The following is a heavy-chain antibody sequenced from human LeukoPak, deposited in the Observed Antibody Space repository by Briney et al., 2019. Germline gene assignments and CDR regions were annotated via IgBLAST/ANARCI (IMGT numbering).Heavy chain of an antibody. CDR2: IYVTGNYI. V-gene: IGHV3-21*06. Sequence: GGSLRLSCATSGFTFNRFSFRWVRQAPGKVLEWFASIYVTGNYINYADSVKGRVTISRDNAKNSVYLQMNSLRAEDTAVYYCAREFNTIGNFDYWGQGALVTVSS. D-gene: IGHD1-14*01. J-gene: IGHJ4*02. CDR3: AREFNTIGNFDY. CDR1: GFTFNRFS.